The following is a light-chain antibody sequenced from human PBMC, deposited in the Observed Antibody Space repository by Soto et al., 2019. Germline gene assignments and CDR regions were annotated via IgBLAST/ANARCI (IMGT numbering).Light chain of an antibody. J-gene: IGKJ5*01. CDR3: QQRSVWPIT. V-gene: IGKV3-11*01. CDR1: QSVSSY. CDR2: DAS. Sequence: EIVLTQSPATLSLSPGERATLSCRASQSVSSYLAWYQQKPGQAPRLLIEDASDRATGVPARFSGSGSGTDFTLTISSLEAEDFAVYYCQQRSVWPITFGQGTRLEIK.